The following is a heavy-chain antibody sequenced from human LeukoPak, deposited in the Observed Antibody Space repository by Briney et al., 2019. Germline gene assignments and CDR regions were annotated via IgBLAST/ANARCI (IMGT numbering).Heavy chain of an antibody. CDR2: MNPNSGNT. V-gene: IGHV1-8*03. CDR1: GHTFTSYD. J-gene: IGHJ6*03. D-gene: IGHD3-3*01. CDR3: ARGVYYDFWSGYWMIFDSCYYYYMDV. Sequence: ASVKVSCKASGHTFTSYDMNWVRQATGQGLEWMGWMNPNSGNTGYAQKFQGRVTITRNTSISTAYMELSSLKSEDTAVYYCARGVYYDFWSGYWMIFDSCYYYYMDVWGKGTTVTVSS.